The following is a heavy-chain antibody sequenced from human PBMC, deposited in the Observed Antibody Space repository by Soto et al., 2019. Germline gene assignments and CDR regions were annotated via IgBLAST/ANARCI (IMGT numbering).Heavy chain of an antibody. Sequence: QVQLVPSGAEVQKTGSSVKVSCKASGGTFSIYGFSWVRQAPGQGPEWIGGIIPILTTPNYAQKFHGRVTIVADESTTTVYMELSSLKSEDTAVYYCATSVGIAPTGEDGMDVWGQGTSVTVSS. V-gene: IGHV1-69*01. CDR1: GGTFSIYG. CDR3: ATSVGIAPTGEDGMDV. J-gene: IGHJ6*02. CDR2: IIPILTTP. D-gene: IGHD2-8*02.